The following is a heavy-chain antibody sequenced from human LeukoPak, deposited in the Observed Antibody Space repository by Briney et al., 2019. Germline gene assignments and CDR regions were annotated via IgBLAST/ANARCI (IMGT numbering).Heavy chain of an antibody. V-gene: IGHV4-59*01. J-gene: IGHJ6*02. CDR2: IYYSGST. Sequence: PSETLSLTCTVTGFPISSYDWSWIRQPPGKGLEWIGYIYYSGSTNYNPSLKSRVTISVDTSKNQFSLKLSSVTAADTAVYYCARGKIVGARNYGMDVWGQGTTVTVSS. CDR1: GFPISSYD. D-gene: IGHD1-26*01. CDR3: ARGKIVGARNYGMDV.